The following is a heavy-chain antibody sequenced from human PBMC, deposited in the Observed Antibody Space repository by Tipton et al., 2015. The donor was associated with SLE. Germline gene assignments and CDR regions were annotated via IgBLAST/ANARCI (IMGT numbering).Heavy chain of an antibody. V-gene: IGHV4-31*03. Sequence: TLSLTCTVSGGSISSGGYWWSWIRQHPEKGLEWIGYIYYSGSTSSYKPSLKSRITISVDTSKNQFSLKLSSVTAADTAVYYCARTLRGGSSDYWGQGTLVTVS. J-gene: IGHJ4*02. D-gene: IGHD2-15*01. CDR2: IYYSGSTS. CDR3: ARTLRGGSSDY. CDR1: GGSISSGGYW.